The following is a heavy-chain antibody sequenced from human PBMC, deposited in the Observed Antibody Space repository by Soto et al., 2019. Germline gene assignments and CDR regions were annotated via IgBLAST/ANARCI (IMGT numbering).Heavy chain of an antibody. D-gene: IGHD2-15*01. CDR1: GYTYTSYA. V-gene: IGHV1-3*01. Sequence: EASVKVSCTASGYTYTSYAMHWVRQAPGQRLEWMGWINAGNGNTKYSQKFQGRVTITRDTSASTAYMELSSLRSEDTAVYYCARGPGGPDGPGDYWGQGTLVTVSS. CDR3: ARGPGGPDGPGDY. CDR2: INAGNGNT. J-gene: IGHJ4*02.